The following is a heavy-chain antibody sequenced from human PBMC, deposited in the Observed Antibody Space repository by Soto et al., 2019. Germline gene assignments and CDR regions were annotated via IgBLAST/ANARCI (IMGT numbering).Heavy chain of an antibody. CDR3: AKVDAYSYRTDH. V-gene: IGHV3-23*01. CDR1: GFTFSNSA. J-gene: IGHJ4*02. D-gene: IGHD3-16*02. Sequence: SLRLSFAASGFTFSNSAMTWVRQALGKGPEWVSSIGRTNNTHYADSVKGRFAISRDNSQNTLYLQMNSLTAEDTAVYFCAKVDAYSYRTDHWGQGTLVTVSS. CDR2: IGRTNNT.